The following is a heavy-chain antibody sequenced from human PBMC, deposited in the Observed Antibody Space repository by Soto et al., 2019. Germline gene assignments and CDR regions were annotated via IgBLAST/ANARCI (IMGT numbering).Heavy chain of an antibody. J-gene: IGHJ4*02. Sequence: EVQLVESGGGVVPPGGSLRLSCAASGFTFSSYWMHWVRQAPGKWLVWVSRINSDGSSTSYADSVKGRFTISRDNAKNTLYLQMNSLRAEDTAVYYCFISGWYSAPVYYFDYWGQGTLVTVSS. CDR2: INSDGSST. CDR3: FISGWYSAPVYYFDY. CDR1: GFTFSSYW. V-gene: IGHV3-74*01. D-gene: IGHD6-19*01.